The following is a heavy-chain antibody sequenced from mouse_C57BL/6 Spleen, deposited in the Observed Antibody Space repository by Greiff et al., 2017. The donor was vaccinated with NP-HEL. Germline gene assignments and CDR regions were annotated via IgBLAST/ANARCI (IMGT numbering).Heavy chain of an antibody. CDR3: ARNEGGRRDWDSDV. Sequence: QVQLQESGPGLVAPSQRLSITCTVSGFSLTSYAISWVRQPPGKGLEWLGVIWTGGGTNYNSALKSRLSLSKDNSQSQVFLKMNSLQTDDTARYYCARNEGGRRDWDSDVWGTGTTVTVSS. D-gene: IGHD2-12*01. CDR2: IWTGGGT. V-gene: IGHV2-9-1*01. J-gene: IGHJ1*03. CDR1: GFSLTSYA.